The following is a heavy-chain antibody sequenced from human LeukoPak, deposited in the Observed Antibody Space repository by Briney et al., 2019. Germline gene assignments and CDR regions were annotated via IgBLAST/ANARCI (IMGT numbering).Heavy chain of an antibody. CDR1: GFTFSSYG. CDR3: ANSPKSDY. V-gene: IGHV3-23*01. Sequence: GGSLRLSCAVSGFTFSSYGMSWFRRAPGKGLEWLSAISGSGGSTYYADSVQGRFTISRDNSKNTLYLQMSSLRAEDTAVYYCANSPKSDYWGQGTLVTVSS. CDR2: ISGSGGST. J-gene: IGHJ4*02.